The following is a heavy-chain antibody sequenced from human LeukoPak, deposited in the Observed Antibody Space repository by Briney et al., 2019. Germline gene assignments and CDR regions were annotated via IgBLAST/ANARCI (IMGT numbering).Heavy chain of an antibody. J-gene: IGHJ4*02. CDR2: IYYNGNT. D-gene: IGHD6-13*01. CDR3: ARHAGGIAAAGTRPFDY. V-gene: IGHV4-39*01. CDR1: GDSITSGTYY. Sequence: PSETLSLTCTVPGDSITSGTYYWGWIRQPPGKGLEWIGSIYYNGNTYYNPSLKSRVTISVDTSKNQFPLKLSSVTAADTAVHYCARHAGGIAAAGTRPFDYWGQGTLVTVSS.